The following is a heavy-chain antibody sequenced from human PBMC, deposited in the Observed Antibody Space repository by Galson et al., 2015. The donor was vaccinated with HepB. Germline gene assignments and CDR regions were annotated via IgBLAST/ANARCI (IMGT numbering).Heavy chain of an antibody. V-gene: IGHV3-30-3*01. CDR2: ISYDGSNK. CDR3: TTEGWELGSAFDI. CDR1: GLTVSSYA. Sequence: ALRLYCAACGLTVSSYAMLWVRQAPGKGLEWVAVISYDGSNKYYADSVKGRFTISRDDSKNTLYLQMNSLKTEDRAVYYCTTEGWELGSAFDIWGQGTMVTVSS. D-gene: IGHD1-26*01. J-gene: IGHJ3*02.